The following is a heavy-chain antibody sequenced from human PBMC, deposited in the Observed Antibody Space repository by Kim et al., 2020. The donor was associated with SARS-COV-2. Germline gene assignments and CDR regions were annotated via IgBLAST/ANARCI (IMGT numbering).Heavy chain of an antibody. Sequence: YYVESVQGRFTITRDNAKNSLYLKMNSLRAEDTAVYYCARMRFGEIAFDIWGQGTMVTVSS. CDR3: ARMRFGEIAFDI. V-gene: IGHV3-7*01. J-gene: IGHJ3*02. D-gene: IGHD3-10*01.